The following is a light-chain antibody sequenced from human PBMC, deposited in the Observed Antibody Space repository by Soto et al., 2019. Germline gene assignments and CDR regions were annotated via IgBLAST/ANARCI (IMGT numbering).Light chain of an antibody. J-gene: IGKJ4*02. CDR3: QQYGSSPRLT. CDR1: QRVSNSY. CDR2: GAS. Sequence: EIVFTQSPGTLSLSPGEKATLSCRASQRVSNSYLAWYQQKPGQAPRLLIYGASSRATGIPDRFSGSGSGTDFTLTISRLEPEDFAVYYCQQYGSSPRLTFGGGTKVDIK. V-gene: IGKV3-20*01.